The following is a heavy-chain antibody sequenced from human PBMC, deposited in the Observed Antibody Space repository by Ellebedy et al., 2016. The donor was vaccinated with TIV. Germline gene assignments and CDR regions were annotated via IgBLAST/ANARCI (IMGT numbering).Heavy chain of an antibody. Sequence: MPSETLSLTCTVSGGSIISHYWSWIRQPPGGGLEWIGYIYSTGDTYYNPSLKSRATISIDTSKSQFSLELSSVTAADTAVYYCARRYFNYYYYGMDVWGQGTTVTVSS. CDR2: IYSTGDT. J-gene: IGHJ6*02. V-gene: IGHV4-59*11. CDR3: ARRYFNYYYYGMDV. D-gene: IGHD2/OR15-2a*01. CDR1: GGSIISHY.